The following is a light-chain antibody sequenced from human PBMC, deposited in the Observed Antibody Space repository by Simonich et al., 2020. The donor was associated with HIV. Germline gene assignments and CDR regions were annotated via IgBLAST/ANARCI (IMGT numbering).Light chain of an antibody. CDR1: QSISIN. J-gene: IGKJ2*01. Sequence: EIVMTQSPATLSVSPGERTTLFCTASQSISINLAWYQQKPGQAPRLLIYGASTRATGIPARFSGSGSGTEFTLTISSMQSEDFAVYYCQQYDNWPLLFGQGTKLEIK. V-gene: IGKV3-15*01. CDR2: GAS. CDR3: QQYDNWPLL.